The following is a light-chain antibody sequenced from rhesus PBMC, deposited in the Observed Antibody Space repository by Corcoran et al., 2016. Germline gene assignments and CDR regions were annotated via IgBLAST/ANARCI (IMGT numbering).Light chain of an antibody. CDR3: LQYNSSPWT. CDR2: QAS. Sequence: DIQMTQSPSSLSASVGDTVTITCRASQSISRWLDWYQQKPGKAPKLLIYQASSLQSGVPSRFSGSGSGTDFTLTISSLQPEDFATYYCLQYNSSPWTFGQGTKVEIK. J-gene: IGKJ1*01. V-gene: IGKV1-22*01. CDR1: QSISRW.